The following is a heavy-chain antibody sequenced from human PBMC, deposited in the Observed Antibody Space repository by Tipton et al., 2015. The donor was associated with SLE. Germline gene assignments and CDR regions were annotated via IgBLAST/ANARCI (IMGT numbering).Heavy chain of an antibody. CDR1: GFNFGSYW. D-gene: IGHD3-10*01. Sequence: SLRLSCAASGFNFGSYWMHWVRQAPGKGLEWVSLISWDGSITYYADSVKGRFTISRDTSKNSLFLQMNSLRTDDTALYYCTKDNLIQGVIDAFDIWGQGTMVTVSS. CDR3: TKDNLIQGVIDAFDI. CDR2: ISWDGSIT. J-gene: IGHJ3*02. V-gene: IGHV3-43*01.